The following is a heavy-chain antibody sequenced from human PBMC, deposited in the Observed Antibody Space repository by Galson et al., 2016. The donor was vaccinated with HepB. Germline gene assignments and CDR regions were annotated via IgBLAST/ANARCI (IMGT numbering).Heavy chain of an antibody. V-gene: IGHV1-69*06. CDR3: ARGGFFGSGSSNCFDP. CDR2: ISPVFGTT. J-gene: IGHJ5*02. CDR1: GDNFTTYD. Sequence: SVKVSCKASGDNFTTYDFSWVRQAPGQGLEWMGGISPVFGTTRYAQKFQGRVKFTGDTSTTTAYMELSSLRSEDTAVYYCARGGFFGSGSSNCFDPWGQGTLVTVSS. D-gene: IGHD3-10*01.